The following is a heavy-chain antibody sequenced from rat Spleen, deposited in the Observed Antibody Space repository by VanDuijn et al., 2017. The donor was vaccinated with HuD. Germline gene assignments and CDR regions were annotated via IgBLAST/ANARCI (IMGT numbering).Heavy chain of an antibody. D-gene: IGHD1-8*01. Sequence: EVQLVESGGGLVQPGRSLKLSCAASGFTFNNYGMAWVRQAPTKGLEWVGSISPSGGTTYYRDSVKGRFTFSRDNAKSLLYLQMDSLRSEDTATYYCARGTTVATKVMDAWGQGATVTVSS. V-gene: IGHV5S13*01. CDR3: ARGTTVATKVMDA. CDR2: ISPSGGTT. J-gene: IGHJ4*01. CDR1: GFTFNNYG.